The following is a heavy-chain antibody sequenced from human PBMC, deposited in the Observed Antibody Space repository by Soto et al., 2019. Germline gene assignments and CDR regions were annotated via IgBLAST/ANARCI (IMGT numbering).Heavy chain of an antibody. D-gene: IGHD2-15*01. CDR3: VKQAHGLDGVAFDY. Sequence: GGSLRLSCSASGFIFSESTIYWVRQVPGKGLEAISAVSTSGRSTYYADSVKDRFAISRDNSKNTLFLQMGSLRPEDTAIYYCVKQAHGLDGVAFDYWGQGTQVTV. CDR2: VSTSGRST. J-gene: IGHJ4*02. V-gene: IGHV3-64D*06. CDR1: GFIFSEST.